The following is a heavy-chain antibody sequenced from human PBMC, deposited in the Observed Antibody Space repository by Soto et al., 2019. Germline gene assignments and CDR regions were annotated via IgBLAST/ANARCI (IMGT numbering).Heavy chain of an antibody. D-gene: IGHD2-21*02. CDR2: IYFTGRA. CDR3: ARYCGGDCSYNWFDP. V-gene: IGHV4-31*03. CDR1: GGSIRSGGYY. J-gene: IGHJ5*02. Sequence: QVQLQESGPGLVKPSQTLSLTCTVSGGSIRSGGYYWSWIRQHPGKGLECIGYIYFTGRAYYNPSLKSRVTMXXDXSXXQFSLNLSSVTVADTAVYYCARYCGGDCSYNWFDPWGQGTLVTVSS.